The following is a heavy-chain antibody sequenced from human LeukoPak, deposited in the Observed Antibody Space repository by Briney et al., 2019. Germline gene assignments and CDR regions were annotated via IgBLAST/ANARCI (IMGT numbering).Heavy chain of an antibody. CDR2: ISVYNGNT. V-gene: IGHV1-18*01. CDR3: ARRGDADPAPEYCSRTSCSEWFDP. D-gene: IGHD2-2*01. Sequence: ASVKVSCKASGYTFSSYGISWVRQAPGQGLEWMGWISVYNGNTNYAQKLQGRDTMTTDTSTSTVYMELRSLRSDDTAVYYCARRGDADPAPEYCSRTSCSEWFDPWGQGTLVTVSS. J-gene: IGHJ5*02. CDR1: GYTFSSYG.